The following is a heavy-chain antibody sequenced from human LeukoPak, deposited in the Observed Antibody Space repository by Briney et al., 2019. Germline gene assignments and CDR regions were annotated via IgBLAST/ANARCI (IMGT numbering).Heavy chain of an antibody. CDR2: ISASGGTT. J-gene: IGHJ4*02. V-gene: IGHV3-23*01. Sequence: GGSLRLSCAASGFTFDDYTMHWVRQAPGKGLEWVSAISASGGTTYYADSVKGRFTISRDNSKNTLYLQMNSLRAEDTAVYYCASPKYCTSFACYAFDSWGQGTLVTVSS. D-gene: IGHD2-2*01. CDR3: ASPKYCTSFACYAFDS. CDR1: GFTFDDYT.